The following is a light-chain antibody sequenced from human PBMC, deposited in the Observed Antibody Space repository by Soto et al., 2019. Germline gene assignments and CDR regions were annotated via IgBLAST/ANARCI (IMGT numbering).Light chain of an antibody. V-gene: IGKV1-39*01. Sequence: DIQMTQSPSSLSASVGDRVTITCRASQSFSSYLNWYQQKPGKAPKLLIYSASRLQSGVPSRFSGSGSGPDFTLTINSLQPEDFATYFCQQSYSTPRTFGQGTKVDI. CDR3: QQSYSTPRT. CDR1: QSFSSY. CDR2: SAS. J-gene: IGKJ1*01.